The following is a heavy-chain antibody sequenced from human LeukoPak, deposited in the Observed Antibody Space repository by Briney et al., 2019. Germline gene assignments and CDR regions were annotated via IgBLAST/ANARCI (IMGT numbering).Heavy chain of an antibody. CDR2: IYNGGST. CDR3: ARGNDYYDSSGYYY. J-gene: IGHJ4*02. Sequence: GGSLRLSCAASGFTLSSYEMNWVRQAPGKGLEWVSVIYNGGSTYYADSVKGRFTISRDNAKNSLHLQMNSLRAEDTAVYYCARGNDYYDSSGYYYWGQGTLVTVSS. CDR1: GFTLSSYE. D-gene: IGHD3-22*01. V-gene: IGHV3-66*01.